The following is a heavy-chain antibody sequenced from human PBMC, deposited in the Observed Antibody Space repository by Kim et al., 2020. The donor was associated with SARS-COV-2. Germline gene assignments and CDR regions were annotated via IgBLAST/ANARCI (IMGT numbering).Heavy chain of an antibody. J-gene: IGHJ6*02. D-gene: IGHD3-22*01. CDR2: ISYDGSNK. V-gene: IGHV3-30*04. CDR3: ARDQYDSSGYRFDYYYGMDV. Sequence: GGSLRLSCAASGFTFSSYAMHWVRQAPGKGLEWVAVISYDGSNKYYVDSVKGRFTISRDNSKNTLYLQMNSLRAEDTAVYYCARDQYDSSGYRFDYYYGMDVWGQGTTVTVSS. CDR1: GFTFSSYA.